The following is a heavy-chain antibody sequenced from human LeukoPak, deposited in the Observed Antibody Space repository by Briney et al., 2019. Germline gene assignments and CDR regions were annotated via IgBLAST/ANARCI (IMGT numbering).Heavy chain of an antibody. J-gene: IGHJ6*03. CDR3: ARHDLYYYYYMDV. CDR2: IYTSGST. Sequence: KPSETLSLTCTVSGGSISSYYWSWIRQPPGKGLERIGYIYTSGSTNYNPSLKSRVTISVDTSKNQFSLKLSSVTAADTAVYYCARHDLYYYYYMDVWGKGTTVTVSS. CDR1: GGSISSYY. V-gene: IGHV4-4*09. D-gene: IGHD3-16*01.